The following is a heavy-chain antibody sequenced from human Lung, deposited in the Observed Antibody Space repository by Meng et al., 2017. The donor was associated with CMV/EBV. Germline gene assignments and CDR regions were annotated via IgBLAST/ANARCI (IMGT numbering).Heavy chain of an antibody. CDR3: ARDVSPRSSAYFAIYYFYALDV. Sequence: GGSLRLXXAASGFTFSSYSMNWVRQAPGKGLEWVSSISCSGTYIYYADSVKGRFTISRDNAQNSLYLQMNSLRAEDTAVYYCARDVSPRSSAYFAIYYFYALDVWGQGTTVTVSS. CDR1: GFTFSSYS. J-gene: IGHJ6*02. CDR2: ISCSGTYI. D-gene: IGHD2-21*01. V-gene: IGHV3-21*01.